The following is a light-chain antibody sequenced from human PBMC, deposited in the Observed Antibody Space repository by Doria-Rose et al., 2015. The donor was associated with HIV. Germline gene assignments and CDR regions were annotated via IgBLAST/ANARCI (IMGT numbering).Light chain of an antibody. Sequence: TQSPESLGMSLGERATLNCKSNQSLLYTSKNYLAWYQQKPGRPPKLLIYWVSTRQSGVPARFSGSGSGTDFTLTISSLEAEDVAVYYCQQYYDTPSFGPGTTVDIK. CDR1: QSLLYTSKNY. CDR3: QQYYDTPS. J-gene: IGKJ3*01. CDR2: WVS. V-gene: IGKV4-1*01.